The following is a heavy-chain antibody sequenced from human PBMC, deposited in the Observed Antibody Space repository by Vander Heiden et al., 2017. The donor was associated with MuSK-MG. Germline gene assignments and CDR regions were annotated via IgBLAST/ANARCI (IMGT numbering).Heavy chain of an antibody. Sequence: AQLHHRGAGPLTLPETLSLTCPVSGVSFSGYYGSWIRQRPGKGREWIGEINHSGRTNDNPALKSRVTISVDTAKNQFSRKLGSVRDGDAAVCCGGRAVSYYDDWFDPWGQGTMVTVSS. J-gene: IGHJ5*02. D-gene: IGHD3-22*01. CDR2: INHSGRT. CDR1: GVSFSGYY. V-gene: IGHV4-34*01. CDR3: GRAVSYYDDWFDP.